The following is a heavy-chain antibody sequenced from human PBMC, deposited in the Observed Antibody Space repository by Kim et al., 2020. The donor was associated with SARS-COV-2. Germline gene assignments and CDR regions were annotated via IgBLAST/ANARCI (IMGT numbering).Heavy chain of an antibody. V-gene: IGHV4-59*08. Sequence: SETLSLTCTVSGGSISSYYWSWIRQPPGKGLEWIGYIYYSGSTNYNPSLKSRVTISVDTSKNQFSLKLSSVTAADTAVYYCARGNYDILTGYFDYWGQGTLVTVSS. D-gene: IGHD3-9*01. CDR1: GGSISSYY. CDR2: IYYSGST. J-gene: IGHJ4*02. CDR3: ARGNYDILTGYFDY.